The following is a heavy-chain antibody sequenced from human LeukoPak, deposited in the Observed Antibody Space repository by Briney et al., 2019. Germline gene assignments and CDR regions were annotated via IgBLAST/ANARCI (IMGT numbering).Heavy chain of an antibody. D-gene: IGHD4-17*01. J-gene: IGHJ4*02. V-gene: IGHV3-21*04. CDR3: AKLAGSMTTVQFDY. CDR2: ISSSSSYI. Sequence: GGSLRLSCAASGFTFSSYSMNWVRQAPGKGLEWVSSISSSSSYIYYADSVKGRFTISRDNAKNSLYLQMNSLRAEDTAVYYCAKLAGSMTTVQFDYWGQGTLVTVSS. CDR1: GFTFSSYS.